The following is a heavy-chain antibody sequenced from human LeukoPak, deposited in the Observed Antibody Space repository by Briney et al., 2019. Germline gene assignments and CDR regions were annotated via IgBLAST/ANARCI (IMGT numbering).Heavy chain of an antibody. Sequence: AETLSLTCTVSGGSISSSRYYWGWIRQSPGKGLEWIGSIYYSGSTYYNPSLKSRATISVDTSKNQFSLKLTSVTAADTAVYYCARGYTMTGDAFDIWGQGTMVTVSS. J-gene: IGHJ3*02. CDR3: ARGYTMTGDAFDI. V-gene: IGHV4-39*01. CDR2: IYYSGST. D-gene: IGHD3-22*01. CDR1: GGSISSSRYY.